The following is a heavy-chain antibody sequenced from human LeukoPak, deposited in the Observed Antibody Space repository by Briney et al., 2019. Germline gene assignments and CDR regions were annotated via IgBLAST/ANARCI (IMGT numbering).Heavy chain of an antibody. J-gene: IGHJ4*02. CDR1: GITVSSNN. D-gene: IGHD1-1*01. CDR2: IYSGGST. V-gene: IGHV3-53*01. Sequence: GGSLRLSCAASGITVSSNNMSWVRQAPGKGVEWVSVIYSGGSTDYADSVKGRFTISRDNLKNTLYLQMNSLRAEDTAVYYCARGPAGYNWGQGTLVTFSS. CDR3: ARGPAGYN.